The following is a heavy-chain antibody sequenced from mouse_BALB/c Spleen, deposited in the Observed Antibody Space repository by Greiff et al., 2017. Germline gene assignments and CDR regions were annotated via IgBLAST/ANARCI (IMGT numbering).Heavy chain of an antibody. D-gene: IGHD2-4*01. CDR3: ARPPYDYGAY. V-gene: IGHV5-12-1*01. CDR2: ISSGGGST. J-gene: IGHJ3*01. Sequence: EVMLVESGGGLVKPGGSLKLSCAASGFAFSSYDMSWVRQTPEKRLEWVAYISSGGGSTYYPDTVKGRFTISRDNAKNTLYLQMSSLKSEDTAMYYCARPPYDYGAYWGQGTLVTVSA. CDR1: GFAFSSYD.